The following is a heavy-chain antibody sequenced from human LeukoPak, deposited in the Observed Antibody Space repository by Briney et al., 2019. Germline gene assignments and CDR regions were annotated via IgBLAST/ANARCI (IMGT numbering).Heavy chain of an antibody. V-gene: IGHV4-59*01. D-gene: IGHD3-10*01. CDR1: GGSISSYY. CDR3: ARGLTMVRGDDRDY. J-gene: IGHJ4*02. CDR2: IYYSGST. Sequence: PSETLSLTCTVSGGSISSYYWSWIRQPPGKGLEWIGYIYYSGSTNYTPSLKSRVTISVDTSKNQFSLKLSSVTAADTAVYYCARGLTMVRGDDRDYWGQGTLVTVSS.